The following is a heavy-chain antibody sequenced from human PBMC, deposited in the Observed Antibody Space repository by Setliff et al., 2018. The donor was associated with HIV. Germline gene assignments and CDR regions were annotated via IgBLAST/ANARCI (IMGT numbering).Heavy chain of an antibody. V-gene: IGHV3-23*01. CDR1: GFTFSTYP. Sequence: SCVASGFTFSTYPMSWVRQAPGKGLEWVSAITGSGGSTYYAASAKGRFTISRDNSKTTVYLQMNSLRADDTAIYYCVKEVKGYFDYWGQGILVTVSS. CDR2: ITGSGGST. J-gene: IGHJ4*02. CDR3: VKEVKGYFDY.